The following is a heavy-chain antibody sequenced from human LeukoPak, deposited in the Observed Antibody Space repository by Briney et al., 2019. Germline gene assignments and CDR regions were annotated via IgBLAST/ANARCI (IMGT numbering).Heavy chain of an antibody. CDR3: ARAPPYSYGYVGGWFDP. D-gene: IGHD5-18*01. CDR2: IIPIFGTA. J-gene: IGHJ5*02. Sequence: ASVKVSCTASGGTFSSYSISWVRQAPGQGLEWMGGIIPIFGTANYAQKFQGRVTITADTSTSTAYMELSSLRSEDTAVCYCARAPPYSYGYVGGWFDPWAQGTLVTVSS. V-gene: IGHV1-69*06. CDR1: GGTFSSYS.